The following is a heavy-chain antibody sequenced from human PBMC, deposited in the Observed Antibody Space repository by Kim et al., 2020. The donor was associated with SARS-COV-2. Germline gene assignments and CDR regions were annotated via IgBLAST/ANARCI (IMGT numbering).Heavy chain of an antibody. V-gene: IGHV3-30*18. CDR2: ISENGHKT. J-gene: IGHJ4*01. D-gene: IGHD5-12*01. CDR3: VKDGSKRIVADMFYFAD. CDR1: GFTLNTYG. Sequence: GGSLRLSCAISGFTLNTYGVHWVRQAPGKGLEWVAVISENGHKTQYAESVKGRFTISTDDSKKTIYLQMHRLRRDDTALYYCVKDGSKRIVADMFYFAD.